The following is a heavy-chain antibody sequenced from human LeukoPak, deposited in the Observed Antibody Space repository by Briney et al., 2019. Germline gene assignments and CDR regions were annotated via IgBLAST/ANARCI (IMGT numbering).Heavy chain of an antibody. V-gene: IGHV1-18*01. CDR2: ISAYNGNT. CDR1: GGTFTIYA. J-gene: IGHJ4*02. CDR3: AVDPVFDY. Sequence: ASVTVSFTASGGTFTIYAISWVRHAPGQGLEWMGWISAYNGNTNYAQKLHGRVTMTTDTSTSTAYMELRSLRSDDTAVYYCAVDPVFDYWGQGTLVTVSS.